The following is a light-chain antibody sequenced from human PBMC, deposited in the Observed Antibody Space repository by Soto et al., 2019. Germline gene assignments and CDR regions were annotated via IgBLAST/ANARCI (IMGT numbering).Light chain of an antibody. Sequence: QSALTQAASVSGSPGQSITISCTGTSSDVGGYDSVAWYQQHPGKAPKLMIYEVTNRPSGVSNRFSGSKSGNTASLTISGLQAEDEADYYCSSFTSRNTLVFGGGTKLTVL. CDR1: SSDVGGYDS. CDR3: SSFTSRNTLV. J-gene: IGLJ3*02. CDR2: EVT. V-gene: IGLV2-14*01.